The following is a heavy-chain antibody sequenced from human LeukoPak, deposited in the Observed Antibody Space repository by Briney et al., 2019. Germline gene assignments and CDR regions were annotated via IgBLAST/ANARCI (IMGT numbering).Heavy chain of an antibody. V-gene: IGHV4-4*07. Sequence: SETLSPTCTVSGGSIRSYYWSWIRQPAGKGLEWIGRIYTSGSTNYNPSLKSRVTMSVDTSKNQFSLKLSSVTAADTAVYYCAMNPGYPYYYYMDVWGKGTTVTVSS. D-gene: IGHD5-18*01. CDR1: GGSIRSYY. J-gene: IGHJ6*03. CDR3: AMNPGYPYYYYMDV. CDR2: IYTSGST.